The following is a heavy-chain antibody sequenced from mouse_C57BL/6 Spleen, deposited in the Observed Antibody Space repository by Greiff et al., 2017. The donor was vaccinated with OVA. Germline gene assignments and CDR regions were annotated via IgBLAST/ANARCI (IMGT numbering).Heavy chain of an antibody. J-gene: IGHJ2*01. CDR1: GFTFSDYG. Sequence: EVHLVESGGGLVKPGGSLKLSCAASGFTFSDYGMHWVRQAPEKGLEWVAYISSGSSTIYYADTVKGRFTISRANAKNTLFLQMTSLRSEDTAMYYCARPGLTGYYFDYWGQGTTLTVSS. CDR2: ISSGSSTI. D-gene: IGHD4-1*01. V-gene: IGHV5-17*01. CDR3: ARPGLTGYYFDY.